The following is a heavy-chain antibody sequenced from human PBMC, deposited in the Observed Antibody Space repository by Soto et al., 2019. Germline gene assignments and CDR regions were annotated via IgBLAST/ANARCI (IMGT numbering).Heavy chain of an antibody. CDR2: MNPNSGNT. J-gene: IGHJ6*02. D-gene: IGHD5-18*01. V-gene: IGHV1-8*01. CDR3: ATMDTAMADPYMDV. CDR1: GYTFTSYD. Sequence: QVQLVQSGAEVKKPGASVKVSCKASGYTFTSYDINWVRQATGQGLEWMGWMNPNSGNTGYAQKFQGRVTMTRNTSISTADMELSSLRSEDTAVYYCATMDTAMADPYMDVWGQGTTVTVSS.